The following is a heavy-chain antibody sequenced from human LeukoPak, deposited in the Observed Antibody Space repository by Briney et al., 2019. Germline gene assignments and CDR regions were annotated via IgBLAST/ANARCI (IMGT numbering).Heavy chain of an antibody. CDR3: AKDSGNSFFDY. J-gene: IGHJ4*02. Sequence: GGSLRLSCEVSGFTFVTYAMSWVRQAPGKGLEWVSIIRGSSSDYADSVRGRFSISRDISKNTLYLQMNSLRAEDTALYYCAKDSGNSFFDYWGQGTLVTVSS. CDR1: GFTFVTYA. V-gene: IGHV3-23*01. CDR2: IRGSSS. D-gene: IGHD2-15*01.